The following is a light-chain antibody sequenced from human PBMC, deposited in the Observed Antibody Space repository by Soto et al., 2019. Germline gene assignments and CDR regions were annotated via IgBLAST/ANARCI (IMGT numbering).Light chain of an antibody. CDR3: NSYTTSSTLV. J-gene: IGLJ1*01. Sequence: QSALTQPASVSGSPGQSITISCTGTRGDVGAYNLVSWYQQHPGKAPKLMIYAVTNRPSGISNRFSGSKSGNTASLTISGIQAADEADYYCNSYTTSSTLVFGTGTKVTVL. CDR2: AVT. V-gene: IGLV2-14*02. CDR1: RGDVGAYNL.